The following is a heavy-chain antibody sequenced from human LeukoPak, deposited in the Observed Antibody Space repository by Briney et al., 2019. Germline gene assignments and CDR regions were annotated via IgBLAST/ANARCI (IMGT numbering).Heavy chain of an antibody. CDR1: GGSFSGYY. CDR2: ISYSGGT. D-gene: IGHD3-22*01. J-gene: IGHJ3*02. CDR3: AREVEYYDSSGYRPHAFDI. V-gene: IGHV4-34*01. Sequence: SETLSLTCAVYGGSFSGYYWSWIRQPPGKGLEWIGSISYSGGTAYNPSLRSRVTISVDTSKNQFSLKVNSVTAADTAVYYCAREVEYYDSSGYRPHAFDIWGQGTLVTVSS.